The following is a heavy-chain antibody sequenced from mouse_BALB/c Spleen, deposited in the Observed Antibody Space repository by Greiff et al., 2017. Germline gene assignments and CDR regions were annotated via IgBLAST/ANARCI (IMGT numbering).Heavy chain of an antibody. D-gene: IGHD2-1*01. Sequence: VQRVESGAELVKPGASVKLSCKASGYTFTSYYMYWVKQRPGQGLEWIGEINPSNGGTNFNEKFKSKATLTVDKSSSTAYMQLSSLTSEDSAVYYCTRYYGNYRGGAMDYWGQGTSVTVSS. CDR1: GYTFTSYY. J-gene: IGHJ4*01. V-gene: IGHV1S81*02. CDR3: TRYYGNYRGGAMDY. CDR2: INPSNGGT.